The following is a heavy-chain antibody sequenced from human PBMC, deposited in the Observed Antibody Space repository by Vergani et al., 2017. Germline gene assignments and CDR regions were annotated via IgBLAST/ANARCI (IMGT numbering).Heavy chain of an antibody. CDR1: GGSISSGSYY. D-gene: IGHD5-18*01. Sequence: QVQLQESGPGLVKPSQTLSLTCTVSGGSISSGSYYWSWIRQPAGKGLEWIGRLYTSGSTNYNPSLKSRVTISVDTSKNQFSLKLSSVTAADTAVYYCARDTTPPSGDXYGYGGYYYYGMDVWGQGTTVTVSS. V-gene: IGHV4-61*02. CDR2: LYTSGST. CDR3: ARDTTPPSGDXYGYGGYYYYGMDV. J-gene: IGHJ6*02.